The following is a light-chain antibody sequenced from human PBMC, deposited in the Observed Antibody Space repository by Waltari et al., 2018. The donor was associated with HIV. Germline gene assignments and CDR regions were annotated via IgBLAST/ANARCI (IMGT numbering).Light chain of an antibody. V-gene: IGLV2-11*01. CDR3: SSYDNNNNYVI. CDR2: EVT. J-gene: IGLJ2*01. Sequence: QSALTQPRSVSGSPGQSVTISCTGTSRDVGASNYVSWYQQHPGKAPKLMIYEVTKRPYGIPGRFSASRAGNTASLTVSGLQAEDEADYYCSSYDNNNNYVIFGGGTKLTVL. CDR1: SRDVGASNY.